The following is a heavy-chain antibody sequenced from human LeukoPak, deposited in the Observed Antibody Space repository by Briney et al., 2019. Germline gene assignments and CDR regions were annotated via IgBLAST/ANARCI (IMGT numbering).Heavy chain of an antibody. CDR3: ARAYSSSKYYFDY. CDR1: GGSISSYY. J-gene: IGHJ4*02. D-gene: IGHD6-13*01. V-gene: IGHV4-59*01. Sequence: SETLSLTCTVSGGSISSYYWSWIRQPPGKGLEWIGYIYYSGSTYYNPSLKSRVTISVDTSKNQFSLKLSSVTAADTAVYYCARAYSSSKYYFDYWGQGTLVTVSS. CDR2: IYYSGST.